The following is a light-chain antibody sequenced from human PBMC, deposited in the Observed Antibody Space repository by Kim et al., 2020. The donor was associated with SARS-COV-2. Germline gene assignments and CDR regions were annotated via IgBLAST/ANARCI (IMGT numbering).Light chain of an antibody. V-gene: IGLV1-44*01. Sequence: QSVLTQPPSASGTPGQRVTISCSGSRSNIETNTLKWYEQLPGTAPKLLIYNDNQRPSGVPDRFSASKSGTSASLAISGLQSEDEAVYYCAAWDDSLKGVAFGGGTQLTVL. CDR1: RSNIETNT. CDR3: AAWDDSLKGVA. J-gene: IGLJ2*01. CDR2: NDN.